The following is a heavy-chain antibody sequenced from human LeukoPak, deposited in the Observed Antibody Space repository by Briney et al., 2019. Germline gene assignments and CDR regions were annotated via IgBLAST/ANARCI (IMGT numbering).Heavy chain of an antibody. Sequence: GGSLRLSCAASGFTFSSYAMHWVRQAPGKGLEWEAVISYDGSNKYYADSVKGRFTISRDNSKNTLYLQMNSLRAEDTAVYYCARDLADIVGATTPTHWGQGTLVTVSS. J-gene: IGHJ4*02. V-gene: IGHV3-30-3*01. CDR3: ARDLADIVGATTPTH. CDR2: ISYDGSNK. D-gene: IGHD1-26*01. CDR1: GFTFSSYA.